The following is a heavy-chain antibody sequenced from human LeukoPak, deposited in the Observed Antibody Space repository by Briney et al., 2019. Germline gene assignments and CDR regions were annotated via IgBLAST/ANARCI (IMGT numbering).Heavy chain of an antibody. Sequence: GGSLRLSCAASGFTFSSHAMTWVRQAPGRGLEWVSVMSSSGGTTNYADSVRGRFTISRDSSKNTLYLQMNSLRAEDTAVYYCAKKIAAAPTTYSDFWGQGTLVTVSS. D-gene: IGHD6-13*01. CDR1: GFTFSSHA. CDR2: MSSSGGTT. J-gene: IGHJ4*02. V-gene: IGHV3-23*01. CDR3: AKKIAAAPTTYSDF.